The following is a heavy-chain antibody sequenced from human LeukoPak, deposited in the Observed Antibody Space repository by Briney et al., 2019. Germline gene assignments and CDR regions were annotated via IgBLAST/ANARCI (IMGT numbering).Heavy chain of an antibody. CDR3: AKDSIEGPTYYDFWSGLDY. Sequence: GGSLRLSCAASGFTFSSYGMHWVRQAPGKGLEWVAFIRYGRFTISRDNSKNTLYLQMNSLRAEDTAVYYCAKDSIEGPTYYDFWSGLDYWGQGTLVTVSS. J-gene: IGHJ4*02. CDR1: GFTFSSYG. V-gene: IGHV3-30*02. D-gene: IGHD3-3*01. CDR2: IRY.